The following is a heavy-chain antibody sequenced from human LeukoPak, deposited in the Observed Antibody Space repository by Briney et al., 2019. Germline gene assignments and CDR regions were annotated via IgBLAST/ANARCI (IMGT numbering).Heavy chain of an antibody. CDR1: GGSISSRFYY. Sequence: KSSETLSLTCTVSGGSISSRFYYWAWIRQPPGKGLEWIGSIYYSGETHYNPPLKSRVTMSVDMSKSQFSLKLTSVTPADTAVYYCARRGGTDYGGNSFDYWGQGTLVTVSS. CDR3: ARRGGTDYGGNSFDY. D-gene: IGHD4-23*01. J-gene: IGHJ4*02. CDR2: IYYSGET. V-gene: IGHV4-39*01.